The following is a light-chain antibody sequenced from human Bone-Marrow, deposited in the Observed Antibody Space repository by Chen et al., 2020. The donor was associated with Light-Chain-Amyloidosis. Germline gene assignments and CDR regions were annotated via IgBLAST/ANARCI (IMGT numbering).Light chain of an antibody. CDR3: QQYGTSPLT. V-gene: IGKV3-20*01. Sequence: EIVLTQSPGTLSLSPGEGANLSCRASQTISSNYLTWYQQKFGQAPRLLIYGSSSRATGIPDRVTGSVSGTACTLTLNRLEPEDLAMYYCQQYGTSPLTFGGATKVEIK. CDR1: QTISSNY. CDR2: GSS. J-gene: IGKJ4*01.